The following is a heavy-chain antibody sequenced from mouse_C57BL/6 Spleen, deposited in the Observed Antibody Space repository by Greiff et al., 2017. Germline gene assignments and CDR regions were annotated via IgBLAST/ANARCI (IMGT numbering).Heavy chain of an antibody. V-gene: IGHV1-20*01. J-gene: IGHJ3*01. CDR3: ARDYGSSYAFAY. CDR1: GYSFTGYF. CDR2: INPYNGDT. D-gene: IGHD1-1*01. Sequence: EVQGVESGPELVKPGDSVKISCKASGYSFTGYFMNWVMQSHGKSLEWIGRINPYNGDTFYNQKFKGKATLTVDKSSSTAHMELRSLTSEDSAVYYCARDYGSSYAFAYWGQGTLVTVSA.